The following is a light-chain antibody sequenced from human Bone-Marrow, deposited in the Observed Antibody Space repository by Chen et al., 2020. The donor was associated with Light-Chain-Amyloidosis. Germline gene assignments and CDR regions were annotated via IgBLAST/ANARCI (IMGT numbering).Light chain of an antibody. CDR3: QSADSSGTYEVI. CDR2: RAP. CDR1: DLPTKY. Sequence: SYELRQPPSVSVSPGQTARITCSGDDLPTKYAYWYQQKPGQAPVLVIHRAPERPSGISERFSGARSGTTATLTISGVQAEDEADDHCQSADSSGTYEVIFCGGTKLTVL. J-gene: IGLJ2*01. V-gene: IGLV3-25*03.